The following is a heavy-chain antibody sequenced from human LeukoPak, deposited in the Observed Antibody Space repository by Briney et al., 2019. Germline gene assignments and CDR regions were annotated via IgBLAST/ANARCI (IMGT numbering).Heavy chain of an antibody. CDR1: GGTFSSYG. CDR3: AKEAPSPGNGYDPLLGYYGMDV. V-gene: IGHV3-30*18. CDR2: ISYDGSNK. D-gene: IGHD5-12*01. J-gene: IGHJ6*02. Sequence: SCKTSGGTFSSYGMHWVRQAPGKGLEWVAVISYDGSNKYYADSVKGRFTISRDNSKNTLYLQMNSLRAEDTAVYYCAKEAPSPGNGYDPLLGYYGMDVWGQGTTVTVSS.